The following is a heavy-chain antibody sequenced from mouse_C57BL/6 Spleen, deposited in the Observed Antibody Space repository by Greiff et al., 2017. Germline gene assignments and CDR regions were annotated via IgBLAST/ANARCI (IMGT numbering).Heavy chain of an antibody. V-gene: IGHV1-18*01. Sequence: VQLQQSGPELVKPGASVKIPCKASGYTFTDYNMDWVKQSHGKSLEWIGDINPNNGGTIYNQKFKGKATLTVDKSSSTAYMELRSLTSEDTAVYYCARSGYYGSISWFAYWGQGTLVTVSA. CDR2: INPNNGGT. CDR1: GYTFTDYN. J-gene: IGHJ3*01. CDR3: ARSGYYGSISWFAY. D-gene: IGHD1-1*01.